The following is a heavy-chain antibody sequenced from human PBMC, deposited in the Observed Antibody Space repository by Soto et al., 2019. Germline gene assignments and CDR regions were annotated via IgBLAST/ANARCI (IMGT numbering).Heavy chain of an antibody. CDR1: GFTVSSNY. D-gene: IGHD6-19*01. Sequence: PGGSLRLSCAASGFTVSSNYMSWVRQAPGKGLEWVSVIYSGGNTYYADSVKGRFTISRDNSKNTLYLQMNSLRAEDTAVYYCARESAVPGHRPMDVWGQGTTVTVSS. J-gene: IGHJ6*02. CDR3: ARESAVPGHRPMDV. CDR2: IYSGGNT. V-gene: IGHV3-66*01.